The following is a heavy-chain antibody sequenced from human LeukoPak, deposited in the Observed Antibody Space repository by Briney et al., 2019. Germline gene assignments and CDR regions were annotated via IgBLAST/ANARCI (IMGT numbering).Heavy chain of an antibody. J-gene: IGHJ6*02. Sequence: GGSLGLSCAASGFTFSSYAMHWVRQAPGKGLEWMAVLSYDGSNKYYADSVKGRFTISRGNSKNTLYLQMNSLRAEDTAVYYCARDWSSKYPFYYGMDVWGQGTTVTVSS. D-gene: IGHD4-11*01. CDR2: LSYDGSNK. V-gene: IGHV3-30-3*01. CDR3: ARDWSSKYPFYYGMDV. CDR1: GFTFSSYA.